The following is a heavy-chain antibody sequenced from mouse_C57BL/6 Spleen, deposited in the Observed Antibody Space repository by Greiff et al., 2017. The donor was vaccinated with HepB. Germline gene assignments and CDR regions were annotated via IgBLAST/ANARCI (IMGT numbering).Heavy chain of an antibody. D-gene: IGHD2-3*01. J-gene: IGHJ3*01. Sequence: QVQLQQPGAELVKPGASVKMSCKASGYTFTSYWITWVKQRPGQGLEWIGDIYPGSGSTNYNEKFKSKATLTVDTSSSTAYMQLSSLTSEDSAVYYCARGVDGYYVVAYWGQGTLVTVSA. CDR3: ARGVDGYYVVAY. V-gene: IGHV1-55*01. CDR1: GYTFTSYW. CDR2: IYPGSGST.